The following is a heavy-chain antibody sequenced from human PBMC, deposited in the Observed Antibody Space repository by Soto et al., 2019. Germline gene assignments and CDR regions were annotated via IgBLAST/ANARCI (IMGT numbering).Heavy chain of an antibody. CDR2: IYWDDDK. CDR1: GFSLSSIGMG. V-gene: IGHV2-5*02. Sequence: QITVKESGLTLVKPTETLTLTCTFSGFSLSSIGMGVGWIRQPPGKALEWLALIYWDDDKRYSPSLSSRLTIHKDPSKNQVDLTMTNMDPVDTATYYCARLTRGVYDLDRLWEKFDYWGQGTLVTVSS. CDR3: ARLTRGVYDLDRLWEKFDY. J-gene: IGHJ4*02. D-gene: IGHD5-12*01.